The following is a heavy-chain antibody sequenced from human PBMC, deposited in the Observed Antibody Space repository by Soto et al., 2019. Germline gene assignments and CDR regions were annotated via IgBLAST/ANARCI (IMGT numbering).Heavy chain of an antibody. D-gene: IGHD2-2*01. CDR3: ARINRYCSSTSCPPDY. CDR1: GGSFSGYY. Sequence: SETLSLTCAVYGGSFSGYYWSWIRQPPGKGLEWIGEINHSGSANYNPSLKSRVTISVDTSKNQFSLKLSSVTAADTAVYYCARINRYCSSTSCPPDYWGQGTLVTVSS. J-gene: IGHJ4*02. CDR2: INHSGSA. V-gene: IGHV4-34*01.